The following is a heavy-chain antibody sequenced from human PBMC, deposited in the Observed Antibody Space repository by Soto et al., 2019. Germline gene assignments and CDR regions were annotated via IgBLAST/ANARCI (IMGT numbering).Heavy chain of an antibody. CDR3: ASYGLYSGSYCDSYFDY. CDR2: INPNSGGT. Sequence: GASVKVSCKASGYTFTGYYMHWVRQAPGQGLEWMGWINPNSGGTNYAQKFQGRVTMTRDTSISTAYMELSRLRSDDTAVYYCASYGLYSGSYCDSYFDYWGQGTLVTVSS. CDR1: GYTFTGYY. J-gene: IGHJ4*02. V-gene: IGHV1-2*02. D-gene: IGHD1-26*01.